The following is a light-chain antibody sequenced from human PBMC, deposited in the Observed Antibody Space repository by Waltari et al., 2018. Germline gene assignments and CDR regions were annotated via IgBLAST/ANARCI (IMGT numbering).Light chain of an antibody. CDR2: LGS. V-gene: IGKV2-28*01. J-gene: IGKJ1*01. Sequence: DIVLTQSPLSLPVTPGEPASISCSSRQSLLHSNGYYYLDWYLQKPGQSPQVLIYLGSNRASGVPDRFSGSGSGTDFTLKISRVEADDVGVYYCMQPLQTPWTFGQGTKVEIK. CDR3: MQPLQTPWT. CDR1: QSLLHSNGYYY.